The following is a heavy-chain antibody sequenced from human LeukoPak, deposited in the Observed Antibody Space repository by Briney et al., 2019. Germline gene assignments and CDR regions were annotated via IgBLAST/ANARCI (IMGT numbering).Heavy chain of an antibody. D-gene: IGHD2-21*02. Sequence: SETLSLTCSVSGDSASPYFWSWVRQPPRKGLEWIGYIYYSGTTNYNPSLESRVTISIDTSKDQFSLKVNSVTAADTAVYYCARLTVGLYFDYWGQGNLVTVSS. V-gene: IGHV4-59*08. CDR3: ARLTVGLYFDY. CDR1: GDSASPYF. J-gene: IGHJ4*02. CDR2: IYYSGTT.